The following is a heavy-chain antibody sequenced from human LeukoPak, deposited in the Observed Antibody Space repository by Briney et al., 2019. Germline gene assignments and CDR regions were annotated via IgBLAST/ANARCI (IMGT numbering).Heavy chain of an antibody. D-gene: IGHD3-9*01. Sequence: PGGSLRLSCAASGFTFSSYWMSWVRQAPGKGLEWVANIKQDGSEKYYVDSVKGRFTISRDNAKNSLYLQMNSLRAEDTAVYYCARGLGDYYDILTGYHYGMDVWGKGTTVTVSS. J-gene: IGHJ6*04. CDR2: IKQDGSEK. V-gene: IGHV3-7*03. CDR1: GFTFSSYW. CDR3: ARGLGDYYDILTGYHYGMDV.